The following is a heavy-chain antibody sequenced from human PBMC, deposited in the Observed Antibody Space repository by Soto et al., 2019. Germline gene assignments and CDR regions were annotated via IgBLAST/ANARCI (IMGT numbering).Heavy chain of an antibody. J-gene: IGHJ3*02. CDR2: IYYSGST. CDR1: GGSISSGGYY. CDR3: ARVHLSDFDI. V-gene: IGHV4-31*03. Sequence: SETLSLTCTVSGGSISSGGYYWSWIRQHPGKGLEWIGYIYYSGSTYYNPSLKSRVTISVDTSKNQLSLKLSSVTAADTAVYYCARVHLSDFDIWGQGTMVTVSS.